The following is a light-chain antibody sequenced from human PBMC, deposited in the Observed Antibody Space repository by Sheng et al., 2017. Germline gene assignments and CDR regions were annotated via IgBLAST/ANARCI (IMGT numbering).Light chain of an antibody. Sequence: EIVLTQSPATLSLSPGERATLSCRASQSVSTFLAWYQQKPGQAPRLLMFDTSHRAADIPARFSGSGSGTDFTLTINSLEPEDFVVYYCQQRRNWPVTFGGGTKVEIK. CDR3: QQRRNWPVT. CDR2: DTS. J-gene: IGKJ4*01. V-gene: IGKV3-11*01. CDR1: QSVSTF.